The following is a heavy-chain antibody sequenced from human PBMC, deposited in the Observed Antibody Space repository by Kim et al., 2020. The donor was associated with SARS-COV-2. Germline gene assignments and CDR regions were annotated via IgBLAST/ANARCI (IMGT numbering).Heavy chain of an antibody. CDR1: GFTVSSNY. CDR2: IYGVDIT. V-gene: IGHV3-53*01. Sequence: GGSLRLSCAASGFTVSSNYMSWVRQAPGKGLEWVSVIYGVDITNYADSVKGRFSISRDNSKNSLYLQMNSLRAEDTAVYYCARFGGTGRSVYFDPWGQGTLVTVSS. D-gene: IGHD3-10*01. CDR3: ARFGGTGRSVYFDP. J-gene: IGHJ5*02.